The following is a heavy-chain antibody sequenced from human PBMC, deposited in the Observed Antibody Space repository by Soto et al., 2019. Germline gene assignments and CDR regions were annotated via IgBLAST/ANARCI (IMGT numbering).Heavy chain of an antibody. CDR3: ATSLEGLYSGILYGMDV. V-gene: IGHV3-30*03. CDR1: GFTFSSYG. Sequence: QVQLVESGGGVVQPGRSPRLSCAASGFTFSSYGMHWVRQAPGKGLEWVAVISYDGTNKYYADSVKGRFTTSRDNSKNTLYLQMNSLRAEDTAVYYCATSLEGLYSGILYGMDVWGQGTTVTVSS. D-gene: IGHD5-12*01. J-gene: IGHJ6*02. CDR2: ISYDGTNK.